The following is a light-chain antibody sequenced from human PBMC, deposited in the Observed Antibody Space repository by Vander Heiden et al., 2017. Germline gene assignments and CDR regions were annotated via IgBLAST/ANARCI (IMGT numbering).Light chain of an antibody. CDR2: DVS. J-gene: IGLJ1*01. CDR3: CSYAGSYTFV. Sequence: QSALTQPRSVSGSPGQSVPISCTGTSSDVGRYNYVSWFQQHPDEAPRLRISDVSKRPSGFPDRFSGSKSGNTPSLTVSGLQAEDEADYYCCSYAGSYTFVFGTGTKITVL. V-gene: IGLV2-11*01. CDR1: SSDVGRYNY.